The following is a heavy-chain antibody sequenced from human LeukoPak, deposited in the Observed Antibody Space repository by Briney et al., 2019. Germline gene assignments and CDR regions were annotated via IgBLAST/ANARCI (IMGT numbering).Heavy chain of an antibody. CDR2: IYYSGST. D-gene: IGHD3-22*01. Sequence: SESLSLTCTVSGGSISSYYWSWIRQPPGKGLEWIGYIYYSGSTNYNPSLKSRVTISVDTSKNQFSLKLSSVTAADTAVYYCARDDSSGYYFDYWGQGTLVTVSS. CDR1: GGSISSYY. J-gene: IGHJ4*02. V-gene: IGHV4-59*01. CDR3: ARDDSSGYYFDY.